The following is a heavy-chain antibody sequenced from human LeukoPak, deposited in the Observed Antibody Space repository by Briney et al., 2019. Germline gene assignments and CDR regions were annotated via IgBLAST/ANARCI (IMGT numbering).Heavy chain of an antibody. CDR2: INPNSGGT. D-gene: IGHD1-1*01. J-gene: IGHJ4*02. V-gene: IGHV1-2*02. CDR1: GYTFTSFE. Sequence: ASVKVSCKVSGYTFTSFEINWVRQVTGQGLEWMGWINPNSGGTSYAQKFQGRVTMTRDTSISTAYMELSRLRSDDTAVYYCARDYELGTAGTAYEYFDYWGQGTLVTVSS. CDR3: ARDYELGTAGTAYEYFDY.